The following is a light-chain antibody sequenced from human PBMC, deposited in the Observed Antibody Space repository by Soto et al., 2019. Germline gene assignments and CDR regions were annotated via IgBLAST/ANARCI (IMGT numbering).Light chain of an antibody. J-gene: IGKJ1*01. V-gene: IGKV3-15*01. Sequence: VMTQSPATLSVSPGERATLSCWASETVATNLAWYQQKPGQAARLLISGASTRVAGISDRFRGSGSGTEFTLTISSLRSEDSAIYYCQQYFEWPPLTFGQGTKVEIK. CDR2: GAS. CDR1: ETVATN. CDR3: QQYFEWPPLT.